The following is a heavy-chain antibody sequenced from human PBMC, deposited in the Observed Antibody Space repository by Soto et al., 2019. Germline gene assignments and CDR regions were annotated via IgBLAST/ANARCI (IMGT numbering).Heavy chain of an antibody. J-gene: IGHJ5*02. D-gene: IGHD6-13*01. V-gene: IGHV4-31*03. CDR3: ARDPGGSSWSRDGNWIDL. Sequence: QVQLQESGPGLVKPSQTLSLTCTVSGGSISSGGYYWSWIRQHPGKGLEWIGYIYYSGSTYYNPSLKSRVTISVDTSKNQFSLKLSSVTAADTAVYYCARDPGGSSWSRDGNWIDLWGQGTLVTVSS. CDR2: IYYSGST. CDR1: GGSISSGGYY.